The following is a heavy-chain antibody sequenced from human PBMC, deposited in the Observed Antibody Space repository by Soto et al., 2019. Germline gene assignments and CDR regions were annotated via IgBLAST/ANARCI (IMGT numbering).Heavy chain of an antibody. D-gene: IGHD3-3*01. J-gene: IGHJ4*02. Sequence: ASVKVSCKASGGTFSSYAISWVRQAPGQGLEWMGGIIPIFGTANYAQKFQGRVTITADKSTSTAYMELSSLRSEDTAVYYCARLDFWSGYSSYYFDYWGQGTLVTVSS. CDR1: GGTFSSYA. V-gene: IGHV1-69*06. CDR2: IIPIFGTA. CDR3: ARLDFWSGYSSYYFDY.